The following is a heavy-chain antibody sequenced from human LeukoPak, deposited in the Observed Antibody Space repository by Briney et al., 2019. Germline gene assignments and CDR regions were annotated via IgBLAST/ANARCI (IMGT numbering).Heavy chain of an antibody. CDR1: GGSISSSSYY. D-gene: IGHD2-2*01. V-gene: IGHV4-39*07. CDR3: ARGAQDIVVVPAAMRGYYYYYMDV. J-gene: IGHJ6*03. CDR2: IYYSGST. Sequence: SETLSLTCTVSGGSISSSSYYWGWIRQPPGKGLEWIGSIYYSGSTYYNPSLKSRVTISVDTSKNQFSLKLSSVTAADTAVYYCARGAQDIVVVPAAMRGYYYYYMDVWGKGTTVTVSS.